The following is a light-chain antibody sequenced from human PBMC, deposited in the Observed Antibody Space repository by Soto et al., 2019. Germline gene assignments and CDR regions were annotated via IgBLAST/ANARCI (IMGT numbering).Light chain of an antibody. Sequence: EIVLTQSPGTLSLSPGERATLSCRASQSVSNSYLAWYQQKPGQAPRLLIYGASSRATGIPDRFSGSGSGTDFTLTISRLEPEDFAVYYCQQNGSSPPLTFGGGTKVEI. CDR1: QSVSNSY. V-gene: IGKV3-20*01. J-gene: IGKJ4*01. CDR3: QQNGSSPPLT. CDR2: GAS.